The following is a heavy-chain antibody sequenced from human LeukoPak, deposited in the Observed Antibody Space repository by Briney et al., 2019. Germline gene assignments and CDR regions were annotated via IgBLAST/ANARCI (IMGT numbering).Heavy chain of an antibody. Sequence: SETLSLTCTVSGGSISNSYYYWGWTRQPPGEALEWIGSIYYSGNTYYNPSLKSRVTISVDTSKNQFSLKLSSMTAADTAVYYCARTPRDGYNSPYFDYWGQGTLVTVSS. V-gene: IGHV4-39*01. J-gene: IGHJ4*02. CDR3: ARTPRDGYNSPYFDY. CDR2: IYYSGNT. D-gene: IGHD5-24*01. CDR1: GGSISNSYYY.